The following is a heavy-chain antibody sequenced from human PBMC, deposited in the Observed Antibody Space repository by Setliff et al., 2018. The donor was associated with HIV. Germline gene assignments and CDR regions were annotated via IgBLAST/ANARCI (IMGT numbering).Heavy chain of an antibody. CDR3: VGGLRSRSQGHLDY. CDR1: GGSISTYY. J-gene: IGHJ4*02. Sequence: SETLSLTCTVSGGSISTYYLTWIRQPAGKGLEWIGRIFASGSTNYNPSLKSRVTMSVDTSKNQFSLRLSSVTAADTAVYYRVGGLRSRSQGHLDYWGQGTLVTVSS. V-gene: IGHV4-4*07. D-gene: IGHD5-12*01. CDR2: IFASGST.